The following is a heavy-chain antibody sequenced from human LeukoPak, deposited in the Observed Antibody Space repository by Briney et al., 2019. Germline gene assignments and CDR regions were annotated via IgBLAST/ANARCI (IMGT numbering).Heavy chain of an antibody. V-gene: IGHV4-59*11. D-gene: IGHD2-2*01. CDR2: IYYSGST. J-gene: IGHJ4*02. CDR3: ARVPYCSSTSCSYYFDY. CDR1: GGSISSHY. Sequence: SETLSLTCTVAGGSISSHYWSWIRQPPGKGLEWIGYIYYSGSTYYNPSLKSRVTISVDTSKNQFSLKLSSVTAADTAVYYCARVPYCSSTSCSYYFDYWGQGTLVTVSS.